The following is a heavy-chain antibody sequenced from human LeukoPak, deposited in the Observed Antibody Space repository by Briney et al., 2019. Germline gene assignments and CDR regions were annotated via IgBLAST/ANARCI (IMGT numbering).Heavy chain of an antibody. J-gene: IGHJ4*02. V-gene: IGHV4-39*01. CDR1: GGSISSSSYY. Sequence: SSGTLSLPCTVSGGSISSSSYYWAWIRQPPGKGLERNGSIYYSGRIYYNPSLKSRVTISVDTSKNQFSLKLSSVTAADTAVYYCARHPISNYDFWSGYYPLYYFDYWGQGTLVTVSS. D-gene: IGHD3-3*01. CDR2: IYYSGRI. CDR3: ARHPISNYDFWSGYYPLYYFDY.